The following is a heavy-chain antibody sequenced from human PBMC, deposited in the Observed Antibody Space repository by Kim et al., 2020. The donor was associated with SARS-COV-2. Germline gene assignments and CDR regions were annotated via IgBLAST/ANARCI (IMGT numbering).Heavy chain of an antibody. CDR3: ARGLEWELRGGEFDY. V-gene: IGHV4-34*01. CDR2: INHSGST. J-gene: IGHJ4*02. Sequence: SETLSLTCAVYGGSFSGYYWSWIRQPPGKGLEWIGEINHSGSTNYNPSLKSRVTISVDTSKNQFSLKLSSVTAADTAVYCCARGLEWELRGGEFDYWGQGTVVTVSS. CDR1: GGSFSGYY. D-gene: IGHD1-26*01.